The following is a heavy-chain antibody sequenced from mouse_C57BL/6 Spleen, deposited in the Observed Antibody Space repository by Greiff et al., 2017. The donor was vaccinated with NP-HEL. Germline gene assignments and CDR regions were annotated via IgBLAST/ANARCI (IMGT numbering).Heavy chain of an antibody. CDR1: GYTFTSYW. Sequence: QVQLQQSGAELAKPGASVKLSCKASGYTFTSYWMHWVKQRPGQGLEWIGYINPSSGYTKYNQKFKDKATLTADKSSSTAYMQLSSLTYEDSAVYYCARSGEPDGYYFTWFAYWGQGTLVTVSA. D-gene: IGHD2-3*01. CDR3: ARSGEPDGYYFTWFAY. J-gene: IGHJ3*01. V-gene: IGHV1-7*01. CDR2: INPSSGYT.